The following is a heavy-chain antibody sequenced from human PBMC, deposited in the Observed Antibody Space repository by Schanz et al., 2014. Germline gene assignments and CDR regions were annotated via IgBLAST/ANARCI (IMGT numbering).Heavy chain of an antibody. CDR1: GFTFSSYW. Sequence: VQLVESGGDVVQPGRSLRLSCAASGFTFSSYWMHWVRQAPGKGLEWVSSITASGDYMHYADSVKGRFTISRDNARNSLYLQMNNLRVEDTAVYYCARGPDYGSGSYSSYWGQGTLVTVSS. J-gene: IGHJ4*02. CDR2: ITASGDYM. D-gene: IGHD3-10*01. V-gene: IGHV3-21*01. CDR3: ARGPDYGSGSYSSY.